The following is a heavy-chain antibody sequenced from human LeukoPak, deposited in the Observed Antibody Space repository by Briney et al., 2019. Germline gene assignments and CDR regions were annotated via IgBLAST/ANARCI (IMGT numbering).Heavy chain of an antibody. CDR2: ISGSGGST. V-gene: IGHV3-23*01. CDR1: GITLSNYG. CDR3: AKRGVVIRVILVGFHKEAYYFDS. D-gene: IGHD3-22*01. J-gene: IGHJ4*02. Sequence: HTGGSLRLSCAVSGITLSNYGMSWLRQAPGKGLEWVAGISGSGGSTNYADSVKGRFTISRDNPKNTLYLQMNSLRPEDTAVYFCAKRGVVIRVILVGFHKEAYYFDSWGQGALVTVSS.